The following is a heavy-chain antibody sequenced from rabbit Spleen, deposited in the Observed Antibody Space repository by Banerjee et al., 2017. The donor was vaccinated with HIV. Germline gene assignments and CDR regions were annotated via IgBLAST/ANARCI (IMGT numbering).Heavy chain of an antibody. Sequence: QSLEESGGDLVKPGASLTLTCIASGVSFSGDSYMCWIRQAPGKGLEWIACIDIGSSGFTYSANWAKGRFTISKTSSTTVTLQMTSLTAADTATYFCARDLPDIIGWNFGFWGPGTLVTVS. V-gene: IGHV1S40*01. CDR3: ARDLPDIIGWNFGF. CDR2: IDIGSSGFT. J-gene: IGHJ4*02. CDR1: GVSFSGDSY. D-gene: IGHD1-1*01.